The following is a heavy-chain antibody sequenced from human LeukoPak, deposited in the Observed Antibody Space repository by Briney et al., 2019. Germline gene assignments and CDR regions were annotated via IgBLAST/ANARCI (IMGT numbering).Heavy chain of an antibody. CDR1: GYTFTGYY. CDR3: AVSPNCGGDCYFNYYYMDV. D-gene: IGHD2-21*01. Sequence: GASVKVSCKASGYTFTGYYMHWVRQTPGQGLEWMGWINPNSGGTNYAQKFQGRVTVTRDTSISTAYMELSRLRSDDTAVYYCAVSPNCGGDCYFNYYYMDVWGKGTTVTVSS. CDR2: INPNSGGT. J-gene: IGHJ6*03. V-gene: IGHV1-2*02.